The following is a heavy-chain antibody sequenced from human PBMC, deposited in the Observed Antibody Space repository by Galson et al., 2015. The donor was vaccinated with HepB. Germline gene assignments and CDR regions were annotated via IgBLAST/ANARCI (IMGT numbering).Heavy chain of an antibody. J-gene: IGHJ2*01. Sequence: SLRLSCAASGFTFNSYWMTWVRQAPGKGLEWVANIKQDGTGKYYGDSVKGRFTISRDNAKNSLSLQMNSLRAEDTAVYYCARDQDPGARPLWYFDLWGRGTLVTVSS. CDR2: IKQDGTGK. CDR1: GFTFNSYW. CDR3: ARDQDPGARPLWYFDL. V-gene: IGHV3-7*01. D-gene: IGHD4/OR15-4a*01.